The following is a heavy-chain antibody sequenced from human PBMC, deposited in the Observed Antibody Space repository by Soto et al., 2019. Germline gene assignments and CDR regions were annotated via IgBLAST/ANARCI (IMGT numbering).Heavy chain of an antibody. D-gene: IGHD6-13*01. CDR3: ARDGIAAAGTTSGGMDV. CDR2: IYHSGST. J-gene: IGHJ6*02. V-gene: IGHV4-4*02. Sequence: QVQLQESGPGLVKPSGTLSLTCAVSGGSISSSNWWSWVRQPPGKGLEWIGEIYHSGSTNYNPSLKGRVTISVDKSKNQFSLKLSSVTAADTAVYYCARDGIAAAGTTSGGMDVWGQGTTVTVSS. CDR1: GGSISSSNW.